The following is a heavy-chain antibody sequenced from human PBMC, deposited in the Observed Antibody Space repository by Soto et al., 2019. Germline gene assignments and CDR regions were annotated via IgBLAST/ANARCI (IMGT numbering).Heavy chain of an antibody. CDR1: GYTFTGYY. V-gene: IGHV1-2*04. CDR2: INPNSGGT. Sequence: QVQLVQSGAEVKKPGASVKVSCKASGYTFTGYYMHWVRQAPGQGLEWMGWINPNSGGTNYAQKFRGWVTMTRDTSISTAYMELSRLRSDDTAVYYCARSYGDTPNYYYGMDVWGQGTTATVSS. J-gene: IGHJ6*02. D-gene: IGHD4-17*01. CDR3: ARSYGDTPNYYYGMDV.